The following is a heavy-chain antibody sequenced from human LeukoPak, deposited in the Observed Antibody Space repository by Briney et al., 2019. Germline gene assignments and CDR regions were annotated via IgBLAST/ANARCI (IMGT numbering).Heavy chain of an antibody. V-gene: IGHV1-46*01. CDR1: GYTFTSYY. CDR2: INPSGGST. J-gene: IGHJ4*02. CDR3: ARESNNYEFDY. D-gene: IGHD4-11*01. Sequence: ASVKVSCKASGYTFTSYYMHWVRQAPGQGLEWMGIINPSGGSTSYAQKFQGRVTMTRDMSTSTVYMELSSLRSEDTAVCYCARESNNYEFDYWGQGTLVTASS.